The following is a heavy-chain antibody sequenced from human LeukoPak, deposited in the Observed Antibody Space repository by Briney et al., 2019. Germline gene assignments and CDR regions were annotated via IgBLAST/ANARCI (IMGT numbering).Heavy chain of an antibody. Sequence: PGRSLRLSCAASGFTSSSYAMHWVRQAPGKGLEWVAVISYDGSNKYYADSVKGRFTISRDNSKNTLYLQMNSLRAEDTAVYYCARSGRYYYGSGSYPPGPDYWGQGTLVTVSS. V-gene: IGHV3-30*04. J-gene: IGHJ4*02. CDR2: ISYDGSNK. CDR3: ARSGRYYYGSGSYPPGPDY. D-gene: IGHD3-10*01. CDR1: GFTSSSYA.